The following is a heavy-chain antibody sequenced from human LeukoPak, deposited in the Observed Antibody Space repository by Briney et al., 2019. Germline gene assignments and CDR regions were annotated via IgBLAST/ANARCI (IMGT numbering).Heavy chain of an antibody. V-gene: IGHV4-59*05. D-gene: IGHD6-6*01. J-gene: IGHJ3*02. CDR2: IYYSGST. Sequence: SETLSLTCTVSGVSIRNYYFSWIRQPPGKGLEWIGSIYYSGSTYYNSSLKSRVTISVDTSKNQFSLKLSSVTAADTAVYYCARDGASIAATTTSAFDIWGQGTMVTVSS. CDR1: GVSIRNYY. CDR3: ARDGASIAATTTSAFDI.